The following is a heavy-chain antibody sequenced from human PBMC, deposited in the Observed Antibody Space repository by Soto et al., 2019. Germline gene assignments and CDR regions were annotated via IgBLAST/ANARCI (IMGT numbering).Heavy chain of an antibody. CDR3: AKNSAATIRVGFDY. V-gene: IGHV3-23*01. D-gene: IGHD5-12*01. Sequence: EVQLLESGGGLVQPGGSLRLFCTASGFTFATYTMSWVRQTPGKGLEWVSASTGSDGRTYYADSVKGRFTISRDNSKNTLYLQMNSLGAEDTAVYYCAKNSAATIRVGFDYWGQGTLVTVSS. CDR1: GFTFATYT. J-gene: IGHJ4*02. CDR2: STGSDGRT.